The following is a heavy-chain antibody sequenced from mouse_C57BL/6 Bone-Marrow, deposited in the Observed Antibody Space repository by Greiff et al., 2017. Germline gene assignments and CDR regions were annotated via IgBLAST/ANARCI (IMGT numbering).Heavy chain of an antibody. D-gene: IGHD1-1*01. V-gene: IGHV5-4*01. CDR3: ARDDVVSHFDF. CDR1: GFTFSSYA. CDR2: ISDGGSYT. J-gene: IGHJ2*01. Sequence: DVKLVESGGGLVKPGGSLKLSCAASGFTFSSYAMSWVRQTPEKRLEWVATISDGGSYTYYPDNVKGRFTISRDHAKNNLYLQMSHLKSEDTAMYYCARDDVVSHFDFWGQGTTLTVSS.